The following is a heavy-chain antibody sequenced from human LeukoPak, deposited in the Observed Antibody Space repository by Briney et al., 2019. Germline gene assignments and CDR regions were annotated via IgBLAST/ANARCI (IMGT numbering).Heavy chain of an antibody. V-gene: IGHV4-30-4*08. CDR2: IFNTGSP. J-gene: IGHJ6*03. CDR1: GDSISSGDYY. D-gene: IGHD4-11*01. CDR3: ARNRGSTVTTDPYYYYYMDV. Sequence: SETLSLTCSVSGDSISSGDYYWSWSRQTPEKGLGWIGHIFNTGSPYYTPPLKSRVTISADTSKNQFSLKLSSVTAADTAVYYCARNRGSTVTTDPYYYYYMDVWGKGATVTVSS.